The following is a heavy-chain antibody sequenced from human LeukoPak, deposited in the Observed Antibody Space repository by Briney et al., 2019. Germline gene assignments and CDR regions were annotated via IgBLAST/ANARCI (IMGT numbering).Heavy chain of an antibody. D-gene: IGHD6-13*01. CDR2: INPNSGGT. CDR1: GYTFTNYA. CDR3: ARDTKYSSSWYNYYYYMDV. Sequence: ASVKVSCKASGYTFTNYAMNWVRQAPGQGLEWMGWINPNSGGTNYAQKFQGRVTMTRDASISTAYMELSRLRSDDTAVYYCARDTKYSSSWYNYYYYMDVWGKGTTVTVSS. J-gene: IGHJ6*03. V-gene: IGHV1-2*02.